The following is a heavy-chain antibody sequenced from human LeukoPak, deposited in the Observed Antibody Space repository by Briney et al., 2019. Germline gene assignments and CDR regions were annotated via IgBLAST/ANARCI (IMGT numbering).Heavy chain of an antibody. CDR2: IWYDGSNK. V-gene: IGHV3-33*06. CDR3: AKDLGSSGQGCFDP. D-gene: IGHD3-22*01. J-gene: IGHJ5*02. Sequence: GRSLRLSCAASGFTFSSYGMHWVRQAPGKGLEWVAVIWYDGSNKYYADSVKGRFTISRGNPKNTLYLQMNSLRAEDTAVYYCAKDLGSSGQGCFDPWGQGTLVTVSS. CDR1: GFTFSSYG.